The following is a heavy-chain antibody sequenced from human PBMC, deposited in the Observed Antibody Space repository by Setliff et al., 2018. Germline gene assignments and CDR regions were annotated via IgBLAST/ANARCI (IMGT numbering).Heavy chain of an antibody. D-gene: IGHD3-10*01. CDR3: GRASRFGTIVYRGDYYMDV. V-gene: IGHV7-4-1*02. CDR2: INTNTGNP. Sequence: ASVKVSCKASGYTFTTYALGWMRQAPGQGLEWMGWINTNTGNPSYAQGFTGRFVFSLDTSVSTAYLQINSLEAEDSAVYYCGRASRFGTIVYRGDYYMDVWGKGTTVTVSS. J-gene: IGHJ6*03. CDR1: GYTFTTYA.